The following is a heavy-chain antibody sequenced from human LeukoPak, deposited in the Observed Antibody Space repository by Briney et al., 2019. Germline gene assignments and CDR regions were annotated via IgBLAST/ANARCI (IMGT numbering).Heavy chain of an antibody. CDR2: ISGHGT. D-gene: IGHD3-10*01. Sequence: GGSLRLSCAASGFTFSNYAMCWVRQAPGKGREWVSGISGHGTFYADSVEGRFTISRDNSKNTLYLQMNSLRAEDTALYYCAKGQQFETRFDSWGQGTLVTVSS. V-gene: IGHV3-23*01. CDR3: AKGQQFETRFDS. CDR1: GFTFSNYA. J-gene: IGHJ4*02.